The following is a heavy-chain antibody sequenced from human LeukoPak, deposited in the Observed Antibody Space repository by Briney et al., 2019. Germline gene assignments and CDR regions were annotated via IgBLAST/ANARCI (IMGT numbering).Heavy chain of an antibody. V-gene: IGHV3-30*02. CDR2: IRYDGGNK. CDR1: GFTFSSYG. J-gene: IGHJ4*02. CDR3: ALNRGSGWYFRY. Sequence: TGGSLRLSCAASGFTFSSYGMHWVRQAPGKGLEWVAFIRYDGGNKYYADSVKGRCTISRDNSKNTLYLQMNSLRAEDTAVYYCALNRGSGWYFRYWGQGTLVTVSS. D-gene: IGHD6-19*01.